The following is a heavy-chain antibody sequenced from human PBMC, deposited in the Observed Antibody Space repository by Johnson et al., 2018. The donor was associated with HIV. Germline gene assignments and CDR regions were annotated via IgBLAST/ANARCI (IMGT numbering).Heavy chain of an antibody. CDR2: INSNGGST. CDR1: GFTFGDYG. J-gene: IGHJ3*02. D-gene: IGHD1-26*01. V-gene: IGHV3-20*04. Sequence: VQLVESGGGVVRPGGSLRLSCAASGFTFGDYGMSWVRQAPGQGLEWVSGINSNGGSTVYADSVKGRFTISRDNSKNTLYLQMNSLRAEDTAVYYCARVMGATQVMGAFDIWGQGTMVTVSS. CDR3: ARVMGATQVMGAFDI.